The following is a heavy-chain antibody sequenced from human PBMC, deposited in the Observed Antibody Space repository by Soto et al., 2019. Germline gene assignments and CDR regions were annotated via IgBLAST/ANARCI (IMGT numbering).Heavy chain of an antibody. D-gene: IGHD2-15*01. CDR2: INPSGGST. CDR1: GYTFTSYY. V-gene: IGHV1-46*03. J-gene: IGHJ4*02. Sequence: ASVKVSCKASGYTFTSYYMHWVRQAPGQGLEWMGIINPSGGSTSYAQKFQGRVTMTRDTSTSTVYMELSSLRSEDTAVYYCARDLFNRVVVAGNYFDYWGQGTLVTVSS. CDR3: ARDLFNRVVVAGNYFDY.